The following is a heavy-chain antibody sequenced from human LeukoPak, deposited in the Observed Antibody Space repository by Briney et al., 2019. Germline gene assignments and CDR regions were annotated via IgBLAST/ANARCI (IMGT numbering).Heavy chain of an antibody. CDR3: ARGAAGSSWLYYYYMDV. D-gene: IGHD6-13*01. CDR2: INHSGST. CDR1: GGSFSGYY. V-gene: IGHV4-34*01. J-gene: IGHJ6*03. Sequence: SETLSLTCAVYGGSFSGYYWSWIRQPPAKGLEWIGEINHSGSTNYNPSLKSRVTISVDTSKNQFSLKLSSVTAADTAVYYCARGAAGSSWLYYYYMDVWGKGTTVTVSS.